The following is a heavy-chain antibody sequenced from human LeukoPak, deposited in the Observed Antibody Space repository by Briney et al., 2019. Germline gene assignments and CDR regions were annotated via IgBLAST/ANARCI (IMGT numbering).Heavy chain of an antibody. D-gene: IGHD6-19*01. CDR3: ARGSRTGWYYFDY. CDR1: GYILRNFH. V-gene: IGHV1-2*02. Sequence: ASVKVSCKASGYILRNFHIRWVRQAPGQGLEWMGWVNPNSGGTKFAQKFQGRVTLTTDTSINTAYMELHSLTGDDTAVYYCARGSRTGWYYFDYWGQGTLVTVSS. CDR2: VNPNSGGT. J-gene: IGHJ4*02.